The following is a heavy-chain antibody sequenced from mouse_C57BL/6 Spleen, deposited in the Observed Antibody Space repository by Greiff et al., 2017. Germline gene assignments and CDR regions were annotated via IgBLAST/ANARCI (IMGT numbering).Heavy chain of an antibody. J-gene: IGHJ4*01. CDR1: GYTFTDYS. V-gene: IGHV1-78*01. CDR3: ARENYGSSHAMDY. D-gene: IGHD1-1*01. Sequence: VQLEQTDAELVTPGASVTISCTVSGYTFTDYSIHWMKQRPAQGLELIAYIYPRDGSTKYNEKFKGKATLTADKSSSTAYMQLNSLTSEDSAVYFCARENYGSSHAMDYWSQGTSVT. CDR2: IYPRDGST.